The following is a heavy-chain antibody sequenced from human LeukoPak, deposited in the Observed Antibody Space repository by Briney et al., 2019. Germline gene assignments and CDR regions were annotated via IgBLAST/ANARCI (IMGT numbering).Heavy chain of an antibody. J-gene: IGHJ4*02. D-gene: IGHD3-22*01. Sequence: PGGSLRLSCAASGFTVSSNYVSWVRQAPGKGLEWVSVIYSGGSTYYADSVKGRFTISRDNSKNTLYLQMNSLRAEDTAVYYCARGNTYYYDSSGYYYTFPIDYWGQGTLVTVSS. V-gene: IGHV3-66*02. CDR1: GFTVSSNY. CDR3: ARGNTYYYDSSGYYYTFPIDY. CDR2: IYSGGST.